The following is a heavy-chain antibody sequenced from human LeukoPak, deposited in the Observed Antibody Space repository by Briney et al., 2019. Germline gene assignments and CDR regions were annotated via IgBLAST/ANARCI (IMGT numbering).Heavy chain of an antibody. CDR3: ARGFPPGGVDY. Sequence: VASVKVSCKASGYTFTSYGISWVRQAPGQGLGWMGWISAYNGYTNYAQKLQGRVTMTTDTSTSTAYMELRSLRSDDTAVYYCARGFPPGGVDYWGQGTLVTVSS. V-gene: IGHV1-18*01. D-gene: IGHD1-26*01. J-gene: IGHJ4*02. CDR2: ISAYNGYT. CDR1: GYTFTSYG.